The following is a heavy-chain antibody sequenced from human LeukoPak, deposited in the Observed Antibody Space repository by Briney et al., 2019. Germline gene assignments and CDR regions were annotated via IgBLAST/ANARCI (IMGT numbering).Heavy chain of an antibody. J-gene: IGHJ4*02. CDR2: IGGDGGKK. CDR3: ARDRGWRLLDY. V-gene: IGHV3-7*01. CDR1: GLTFSTHW. Sequence: GGSLRLSCAASGLTFSTHWMTWVRQAPGKGLEWLANIGGDGGKKFYVDSVKGRFTISRDNADNSLYLQMNSLRVEDTAVYYCARDRGWRLLDYWGQGTLVTVSS. D-gene: IGHD6-25*01.